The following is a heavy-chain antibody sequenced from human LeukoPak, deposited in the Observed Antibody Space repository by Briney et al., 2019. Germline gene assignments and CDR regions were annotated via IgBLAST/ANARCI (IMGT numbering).Heavy chain of an antibody. V-gene: IGHV3-23*01. CDR3: AKDPYYSGSGSSAIGD. J-gene: IGHJ4*02. CDR2: ISGSGGST. Sequence: GGSLRLSCAASGFTFSNCAMSWVRQAPGKGLEWVSAISGSGGSTYYADSVKGRFTISRDNSKNTLYLQMNSLRAEDTAVYYSAKDPYYSGSGSSAIGDWGQGTLVTVSS. D-gene: IGHD3-10*01. CDR1: GFTFSNCA.